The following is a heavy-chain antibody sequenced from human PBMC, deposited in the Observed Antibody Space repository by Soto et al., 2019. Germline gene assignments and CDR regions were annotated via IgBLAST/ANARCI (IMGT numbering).Heavy chain of an antibody. CDR2: IFDSGST. CDR1: GYSISGDYY. V-gene: IGHV4-38-2*01. Sequence: ETLSLTCAVSGYSISGDYYWGWIRQPPGKGLEWIGNIFDSGSTYYNPSLKSRVTVSVDTSKNQFSLNLTSVTAADTAVYYCATGRSGLYYFDFWGQGTLVTVSS. J-gene: IGHJ4*02. CDR3: ATGRSGLYYFDF. D-gene: IGHD1-26*01.